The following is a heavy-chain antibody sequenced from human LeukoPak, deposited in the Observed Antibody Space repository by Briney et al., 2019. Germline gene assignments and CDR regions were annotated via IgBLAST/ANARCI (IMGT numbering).Heavy chain of an antibody. V-gene: IGHV3-23*01. Sequence: PGGSLRLSCAASGFTFSSYVMSWVRQAPGKGLEWVSAISGSGGSTYYADSVKGRFTISRDNSKNTLYLQMNSLRAEDTAVYYCARGKRTGTSLDIWGQGTMVTVSS. CDR2: ISGSGGST. J-gene: IGHJ3*02. CDR1: GFTFSSYV. D-gene: IGHD1-7*01. CDR3: ARGKRTGTSLDI.